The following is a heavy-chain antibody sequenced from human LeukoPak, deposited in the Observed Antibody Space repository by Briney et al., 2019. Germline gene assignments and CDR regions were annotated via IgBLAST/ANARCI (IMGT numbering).Heavy chain of an antibody. D-gene: IGHD4-17*01. CDR2: IRYDGRNK. CDR1: GFIFTNYG. Sequence: PGGSLRLSCAASGFIFTNYGMHWVRQAPGKGLQWVAFIRYDGRNKYYADSVKGRFTISRDNSKNTLYLQMNSLRAEDTAVYYCAGEGYGDYDGDYWGQGTLVTVSS. CDR3: AGEGYGDYDGDY. J-gene: IGHJ4*02. V-gene: IGHV3-30*02.